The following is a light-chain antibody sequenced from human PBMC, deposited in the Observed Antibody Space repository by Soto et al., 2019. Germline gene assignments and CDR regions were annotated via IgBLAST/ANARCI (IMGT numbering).Light chain of an antibody. CDR3: QQGNNFPLT. Sequence: DIQMTQSPSSVSASIGDRVTITCRAGQDISRWLAWYQQKPGKAPKLLIYTASSLQSGVPTRFSGSGSGTDFTLTISSLQPEDFATYYCQQGNNFPLTFGQGTKVDIK. J-gene: IGKJ1*01. CDR1: QDISRW. CDR2: TAS. V-gene: IGKV1-12*01.